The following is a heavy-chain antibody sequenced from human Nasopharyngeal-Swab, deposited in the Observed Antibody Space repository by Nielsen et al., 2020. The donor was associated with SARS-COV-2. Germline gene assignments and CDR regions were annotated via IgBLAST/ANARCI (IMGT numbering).Heavy chain of an antibody. J-gene: IGHJ6*02. Sequence: WIRQPPGKGLEWIGSIYYSGSTHYNPSLKSRVTISADTSKNQFSLKLRSVTAADTAVYYCARQGPYDSYGPSKVWGQGTTVTVSS. V-gene: IGHV4-39*01. CDR3: ARQGPYDSYGPSKV. CDR2: IYYSGST. D-gene: IGHD5-18*01.